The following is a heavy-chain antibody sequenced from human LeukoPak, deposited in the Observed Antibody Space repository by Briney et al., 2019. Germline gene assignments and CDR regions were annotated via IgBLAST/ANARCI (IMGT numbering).Heavy chain of an antibody. CDR3: TTDNGMNDYGDYSDY. CDR1: GFTFSNAW. CDR2: IKSKTDGGTT. J-gene: IGHJ4*02. V-gene: IGHV3-15*01. D-gene: IGHD4-17*01. Sequence: PGGSLRLSCAASGFTFSNAWMSWVRQAPGKGLEWVGRIKSKTDGGTTDYAAPVKGRFTISRDDSKNTLYLQMNSLKTEDTAVYYCTTDNGMNDYGDYSDYWGQGTLVTVSS.